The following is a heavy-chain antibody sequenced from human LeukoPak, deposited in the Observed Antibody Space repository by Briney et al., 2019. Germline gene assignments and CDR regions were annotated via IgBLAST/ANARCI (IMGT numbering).Heavy chain of an antibody. D-gene: IGHD2-21*02. CDR2: IKSKTDGGTT. CDR3: PKSLADAVTAVYPFDN. V-gene: IGHV3-15*01. J-gene: IGHJ4*02. Sequence: PGGSLRLSCVPSLDTFTDAWTSSVRQAPGKGLEWVGRIKSKTDGGTTDYAAPVKGRITISRDDSTNTLHLQMNSLKTEDTAVYYCPKSLADAVTAVYPFDNWGQGTLVTVSS. CDR1: LDTFTDAW.